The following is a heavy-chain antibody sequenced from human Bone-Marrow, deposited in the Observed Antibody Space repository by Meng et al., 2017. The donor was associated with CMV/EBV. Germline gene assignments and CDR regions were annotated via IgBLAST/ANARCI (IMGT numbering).Heavy chain of an antibody. CDR3: AGRDCSGGVCPFDP. J-gene: IGHJ5*02. V-gene: IGHV3-21*01. Sequence: SGFTFSTYCMNWVRQAPGKGLEWVSSISSGGSHIYYADSVKGRFTISRDNGKNSLFLQMNSLRAEDTAVYYCAGRDCSGGVCPFDPWGQGTLVTVSS. CDR1: GFTFSTYC. CDR2: ISSGGSHI. D-gene: IGHD2-8*02.